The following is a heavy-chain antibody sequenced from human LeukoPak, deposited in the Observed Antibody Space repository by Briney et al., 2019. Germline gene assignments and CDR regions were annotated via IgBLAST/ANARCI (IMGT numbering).Heavy chain of an antibody. Sequence: PGGSLRLSCAASGFTFSSYSMNWVRQAPGKGLEWVSCITRSSIYIYYADSVKGRFTISRDSAKNSLYLQMNSLRAEDTAVYYCARTDYDFWSGYYMSPLDYWGQGTLVTVSS. CDR1: GFTFSSYS. D-gene: IGHD3-3*01. J-gene: IGHJ4*02. CDR2: ITRSSIYI. V-gene: IGHV3-21*01. CDR3: ARTDYDFWSGYYMSPLDY.